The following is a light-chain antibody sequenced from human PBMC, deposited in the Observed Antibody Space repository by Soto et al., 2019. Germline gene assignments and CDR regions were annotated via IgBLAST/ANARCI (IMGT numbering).Light chain of an antibody. CDR3: QHRKDWQVT. CDR1: QGVSIY. V-gene: IGKV3-11*01. Sequence: PGERATLSCRASQGVSIYLAWYQQKPGQAPALLIYDASIRATGVPARFSGSGSGTDFTLTISSLESEDFAVYYCQHRKDWQVTFGQGTRLEIK. CDR2: DAS. J-gene: IGKJ5*01.